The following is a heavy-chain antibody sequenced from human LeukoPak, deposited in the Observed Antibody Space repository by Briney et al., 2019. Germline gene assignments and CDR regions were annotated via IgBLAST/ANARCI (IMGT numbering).Heavy chain of an antibody. CDR1: GFTFSSYS. J-gene: IGHJ4*02. Sequence: PGGSLRLSCAASGFTFSSYSMNWVRQAPGKGLEWVSYISSSSSTIYYADSVKGRFTISRDNAKNSLYLQMNSLRAEDTAVYYCAKDYYDSSGYYSDYFDYWGQGTLVTVSS. V-gene: IGHV3-48*04. D-gene: IGHD3-22*01. CDR2: ISSSSSTI. CDR3: AKDYYDSSGYYSDYFDY.